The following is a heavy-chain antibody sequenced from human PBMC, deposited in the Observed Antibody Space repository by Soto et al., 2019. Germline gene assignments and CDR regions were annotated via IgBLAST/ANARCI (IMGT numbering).Heavy chain of an antibody. J-gene: IGHJ6*02. Sequence: ASVKVSCKTSGYTFTAYDIYWVRQAPGQGLEWMGWIRAYNGDTNYAQKFQTRVTMTTDKSTDTAYMDLRSLTSDNTTIYYCARAGAAPYYYYGLDVWGQGTTVTVSS. CDR3: ARAGAAPYYYYGLDV. D-gene: IGHD3-10*01. CDR1: GYTFTAYD. CDR2: IRAYNGDT. V-gene: IGHV1-18*01.